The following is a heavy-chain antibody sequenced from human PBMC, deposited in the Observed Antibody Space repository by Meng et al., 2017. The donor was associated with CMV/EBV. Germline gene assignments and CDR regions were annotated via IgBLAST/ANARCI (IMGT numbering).Heavy chain of an antibody. Sequence: ASVKVSCKASGYTFTSYYMHWVRQAPGQGLEWMGIINPSGGSTSYAQKFQGRVTMTRDTSTSTVYMKLSSLRSEDTAVYYCARTAVPPYYYDSSGYSMDVWGQGTTVTVSS. V-gene: IGHV1-46*01. CDR2: INPSGGST. CDR1: GYTFTSYY. D-gene: IGHD3-22*01. J-gene: IGHJ6*02. CDR3: ARTAVPPYYYDSSGYSMDV.